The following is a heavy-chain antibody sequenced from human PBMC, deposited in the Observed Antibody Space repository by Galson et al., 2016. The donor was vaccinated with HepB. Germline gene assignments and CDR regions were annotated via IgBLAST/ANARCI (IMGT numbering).Heavy chain of an antibody. CDR1: GGTFSSYG. J-gene: IGHJ4*02. D-gene: IGHD2-21*02. CDR3: AKEGEAYCGTDCSLDY. CDR2: INPIFGTG. Sequence: SVKVSCKASGGTFSSYGISWVRQAPGQGLEWMGGINPIFGTGNNAQKFQGRVTITADESTSTAYMELSSLRAEDTAVYYCAKEGEAYCGTDCSLDYWGQGTLITVSS. V-gene: IGHV1-69*13.